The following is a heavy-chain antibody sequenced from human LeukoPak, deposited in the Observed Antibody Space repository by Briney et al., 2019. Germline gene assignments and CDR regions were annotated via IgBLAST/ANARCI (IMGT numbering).Heavy chain of an antibody. CDR3: AKDDDQPTWPSSIDY. Sequence: RAGGSLRLSCAASGFTFSSYAMNWVRQAPGKGLEWVSAISGSGGSTYYADSVKGRFTISRDNSKNTLYLQMNSLRAEDTAVYYCAKDDDQPTWPSSIDYWGQGTLVTVSS. CDR2: ISGSGGST. V-gene: IGHV3-23*01. CDR1: GFTFSSYA. D-gene: IGHD6-13*01. J-gene: IGHJ4*02.